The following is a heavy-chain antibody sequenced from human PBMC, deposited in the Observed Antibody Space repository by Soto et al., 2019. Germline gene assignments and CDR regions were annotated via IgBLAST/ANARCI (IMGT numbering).Heavy chain of an antibody. V-gene: IGHV4-31*03. CDR1: SDSMNSGGYY. D-gene: IGHD6-6*01. CDR3: ARRGGSSSGYYYYAMDV. J-gene: IGHJ6*02. Sequence: QVQLQESGPGLVKPSQTLSLTCSVSSDSMNSGGYYWSWIRQHPGKGPEWIGYIYSNGDTYYNPSLKSRVTISVDTVKNQFSLNLTSVTAADTAVYYCARRGGSSSGYYYYAMDVWGQGTTVTVSS. CDR2: IYSNGDT.